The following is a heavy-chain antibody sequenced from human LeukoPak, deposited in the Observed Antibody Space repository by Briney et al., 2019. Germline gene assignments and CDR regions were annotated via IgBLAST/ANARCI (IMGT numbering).Heavy chain of an antibody. V-gene: IGHV3-30-3*01. CDR1: GFTFSSYA. Sequence: GGSLRLSCAASGFTFSSYAMHWVRQALGKGLEWVAVISYDGSNKYYADSVKGRFTISRDNSKNTLYLQMNSLRAEDTAVYYCARDRIGYSGYDSPTALDYWGQGTLVTVSS. CDR2: ISYDGSNK. D-gene: IGHD5-12*01. CDR3: ARDRIGYSGYDSPTALDY. J-gene: IGHJ4*02.